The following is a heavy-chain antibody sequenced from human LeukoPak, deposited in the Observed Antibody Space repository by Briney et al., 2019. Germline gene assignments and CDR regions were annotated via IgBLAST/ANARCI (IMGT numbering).Heavy chain of an antibody. CDR3: ARGVHGDYDFDY. Sequence: PSETLSLTCTVSGGSISSYYWSWIRQPPGKGLEWIGYIYYSGSTNYNPSLKSRVTISVDTSKNQFSLKLSSVTAADTAVYYCARGVHGDYDFDYWGQGTLVTVSS. CDR1: GGSISSYY. CDR2: IYYSGST. D-gene: IGHD4-17*01. V-gene: IGHV4-59*01. J-gene: IGHJ4*02.